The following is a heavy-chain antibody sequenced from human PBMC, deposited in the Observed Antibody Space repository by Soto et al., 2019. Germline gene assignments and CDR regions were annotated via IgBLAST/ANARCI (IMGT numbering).Heavy chain of an antibody. CDR3: AKDLLRPGRAYGMDV. D-gene: IGHD6-25*01. CDR1: GFTFSSYG. J-gene: IGHJ6*02. CDR2: ISYDGSNK. Sequence: QVQLVESGGGVVQPGRSLRLSCAASGFTFSSYGMHWVRQAPGKGLEWVAVISYDGSNKYYADSVKGRFTISRDNSKNTLHLQMNRVRAEDTAVYYCAKDLLRPGRAYGMDVWGQGTPVTVSS. V-gene: IGHV3-30*18.